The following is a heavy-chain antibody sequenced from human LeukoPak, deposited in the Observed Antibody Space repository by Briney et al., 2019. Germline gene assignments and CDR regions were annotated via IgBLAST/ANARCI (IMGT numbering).Heavy chain of an antibody. Sequence: QRWGSLRPSCAASGFTFSSYEMNWVRQAPGKGLEWVSYISSSGSTIYYADSVKGRFTISRDNAKNSLYLQMNSLRAEDTAVYYCARAFEGRDSSGWSTYYYDSSGYYPLDYWGQGTLVTVSS. CDR1: GFTFSSYE. D-gene: IGHD3-22*01. J-gene: IGHJ4*02. CDR3: ARAFEGRDSSGWSTYYYDSSGYYPLDY. CDR2: ISSSGSTI. V-gene: IGHV3-48*03.